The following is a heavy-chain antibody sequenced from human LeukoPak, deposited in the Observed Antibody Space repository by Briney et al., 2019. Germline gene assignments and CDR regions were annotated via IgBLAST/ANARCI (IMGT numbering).Heavy chain of an antibody. CDR2: IYYSGST. Sequence: SETLSLTCTVSGGSISSYYWSWIRQPPGKGLEWIGYIYYSGSTNYNPSLKSRVTISVDTSKNQFSLKLSSVTAADTAVYYCARVQGIAAAVDAFDIWGQGTMVTVSS. CDR1: GGSISSYY. J-gene: IGHJ3*02. V-gene: IGHV4-59*01. CDR3: ARVQGIAAAVDAFDI. D-gene: IGHD6-13*01.